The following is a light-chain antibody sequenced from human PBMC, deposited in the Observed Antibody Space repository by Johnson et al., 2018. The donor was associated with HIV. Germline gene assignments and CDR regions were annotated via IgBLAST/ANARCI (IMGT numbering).Light chain of an antibody. CDR1: NSNIGNNF. CDR3: GTWDSSLRGV. J-gene: IGLJ1*01. Sequence: QSVLTQAPSVSAAPGQKVTISCSGSNSNIGNNFVSWYQQFPGTAPKLLIYENNKRPSGIPDRFSGSKSGTSATLGITGLQTGDEADYYCGTWDSSLRGVFGTGTKVTVL. V-gene: IGLV1-51*02. CDR2: ENN.